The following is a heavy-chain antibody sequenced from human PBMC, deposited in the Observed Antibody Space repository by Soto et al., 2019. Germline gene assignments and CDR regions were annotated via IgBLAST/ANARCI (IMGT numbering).Heavy chain of an antibody. CDR1: GGTFSSYA. D-gene: IGHD5-12*01. J-gene: IGHJ5*02. V-gene: IGHV1-69*13. Sequence: SVKVSCKASGGTFSSYAISWVRQAPGQGLEWMGGIIPIFGTANYAQKFQGRVTITADESTSTAYMELSSLRSEDTAVYYCARDLRLGKRIVATITCGVDNWFDHWGQGTLVTVSS. CDR2: IIPIFGTA. CDR3: ARDLRLGKRIVATITCGVDNWFDH.